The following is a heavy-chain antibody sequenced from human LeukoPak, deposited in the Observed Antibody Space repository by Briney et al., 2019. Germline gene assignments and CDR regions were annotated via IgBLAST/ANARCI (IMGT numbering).Heavy chain of an antibody. V-gene: IGHV4-59*01. J-gene: IGHJ4*02. CDR1: GDSMNNYY. CDR2: INDSGST. Sequence: SETLSLTCNVFGDSMNNYYWSWIRQPPGKGLEWIGNINDSGSTNSNPSLKSLATISVDMSRKHFFLDLSSVTAAVTALYYCAXXXXXXXXSDQYTGGWYYFDFWGQGTLVTVSS. D-gene: IGHD2-15*01. CDR3: AXXXXXXXXSDQYTGGWYYFDF.